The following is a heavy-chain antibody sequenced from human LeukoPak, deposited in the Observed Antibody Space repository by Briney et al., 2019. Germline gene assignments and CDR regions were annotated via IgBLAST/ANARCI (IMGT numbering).Heavy chain of an antibody. CDR1: GLTFSSYG. CDR3: AKGPLIYSNYFLPFDY. V-gene: IGHV3-23*01. D-gene: IGHD4-11*01. CDR2: ISGSGGST. J-gene: IGHJ4*02. Sequence: GRSLRLSCAASGLTFSSYGMHWVRQAPGKGLEWVSAISGSGGSTYYADSVKGRFTISRDNSKNTLYLQMNSLRAEDTAVYYCAKGPLIYSNYFLPFDYWGQGTLVTVSS.